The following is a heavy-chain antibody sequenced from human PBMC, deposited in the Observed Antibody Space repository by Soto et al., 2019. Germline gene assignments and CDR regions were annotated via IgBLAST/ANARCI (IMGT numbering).Heavy chain of an antibody. D-gene: IGHD3-3*01. V-gene: IGHV3-23*01. CDR2: ISGSGGST. CDR3: AKDYDFWSTNWFDP. Sequence: EVQLLESGGGLVQPAGSLRLSCAASGFTFSSYAMSWVRQAPGKGLEWVSAISGSGGSTYYADSVKGRFTISRDNSKNTLYLQMKSLRAEDTAVYYCAKDYDFWSTNWFDPWGQGTLVTVSS. J-gene: IGHJ5*02. CDR1: GFTFSSYA.